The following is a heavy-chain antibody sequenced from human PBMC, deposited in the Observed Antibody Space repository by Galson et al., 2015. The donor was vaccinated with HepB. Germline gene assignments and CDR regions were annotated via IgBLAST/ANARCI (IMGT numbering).Heavy chain of an antibody. D-gene: IGHD3-10*01. V-gene: IGHV3-21*01. CDR1: GFTFSTYS. Sequence: SLRLSCAASGFTFSTYSMNWVRQAPGKGLEWVSSISSSGSHIYYADSVKGRFTISRDNAKNSLYLQMNSLRAEDTAVYYCARDREVRGIINYYYGMDVWGPGTTVTVSS. CDR2: ISSSGSHI. J-gene: IGHJ6*02. CDR3: ARDREVRGIINYYYGMDV.